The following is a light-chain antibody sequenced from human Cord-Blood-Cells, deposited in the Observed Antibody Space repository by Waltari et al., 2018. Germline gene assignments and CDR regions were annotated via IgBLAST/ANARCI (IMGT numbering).Light chain of an antibody. CDR1: SSAVGSYNL. J-gene: IGLJ2*01. CDR3: CSYAGSVV. CDR2: EGS. V-gene: IGLV2-23*01. Sequence: SALPQPASVSGSPGQSITIFCTGTSSAVGSYNLVSWYQQHPGKAPKLMIYEGSKRPSGVSNRFSGSKSGNTASLTISGLQAEDEADYYCCSYAGSVVFGGGTKLTVL.